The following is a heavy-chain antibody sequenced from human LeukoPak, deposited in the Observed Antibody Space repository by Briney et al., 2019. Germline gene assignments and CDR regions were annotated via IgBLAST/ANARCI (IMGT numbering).Heavy chain of an antibody. D-gene: IGHD1-26*01. Sequence: TPSETLSLTCTVSGGSISSYYWSWIRQPPGKGLEWIGYIYYSGSTNYNHSLKSRATISVDTSKNQFSLKLSSVTAADTAVYYCARQYSGSYFNYFDYWGQGTLVTVSS. CDR1: GGSISSYY. V-gene: IGHV4-59*08. CDR3: ARQYSGSYFNYFDY. CDR2: IYYSGST. J-gene: IGHJ4*02.